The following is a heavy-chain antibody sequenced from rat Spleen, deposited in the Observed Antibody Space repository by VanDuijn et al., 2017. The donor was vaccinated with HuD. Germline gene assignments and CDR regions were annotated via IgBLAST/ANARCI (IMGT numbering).Heavy chain of an antibody. J-gene: IGHJ4*01. Sequence: QVQLKESGPGLVQPSQTLSLTCTVSGFSLTSNSVSWVRQPPGKGLECMGAIWSGGSTDYNSALKSRLSISRDTSKNQVFLKVNSLQAVDTGTYYCTTATEGPYVLDAWGQGASVTVSS. V-gene: IGHV2-1*01. CDR1: GFSLTSNS. D-gene: IGHD1-11*01. CDR3: TTATEGPYVLDA. CDR2: IWSGGST.